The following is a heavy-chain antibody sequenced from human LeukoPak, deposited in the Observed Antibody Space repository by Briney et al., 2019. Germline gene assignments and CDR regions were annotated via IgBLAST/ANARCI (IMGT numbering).Heavy chain of an antibody. J-gene: IGHJ4*02. V-gene: IGHV4-39*01. CDR1: GGSISSHY. CDR3: ARVGYCTNGVCSQRIFDY. CDR2: IYYSGST. Sequence: PSETLSLTCTVSGGSISSHYWSWIRQPPGKGLEWIGSIYYSGSTYYNPSLKSRVTISVDTSKNQFSLKLSSVTATDTAVYYCARVGYCTNGVCSQRIFDYWGQGTLVTVSS. D-gene: IGHD2-8*01.